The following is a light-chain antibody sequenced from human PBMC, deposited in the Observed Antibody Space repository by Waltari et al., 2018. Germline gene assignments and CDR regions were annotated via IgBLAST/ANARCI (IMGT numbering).Light chain of an antibody. CDR2: VAS. J-gene: IGKJ2*01. Sequence: DIQMTQSPPSLSASVGDRVTIPCRANQTVINFLPWSQHKPGKAPKLLIYVASTLQSGVPSRFSGSGHGTDFTLTISSLQPEDFATYYCQQTYTSPHTFGQGTKVEI. CDR3: QQTYTSPHT. V-gene: IGKV1-39*01. CDR1: QTVINF.